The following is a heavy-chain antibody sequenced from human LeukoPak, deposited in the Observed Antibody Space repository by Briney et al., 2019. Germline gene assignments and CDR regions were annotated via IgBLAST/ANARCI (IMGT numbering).Heavy chain of an antibody. CDR2: ISDSGGST. V-gene: IGHV3-23*01. CDR1: GFTFSSYA. Sequence: GGSLRLSCAASGFTFSSYAMNWVRQASGKGLEWVSGISDSGGSTYYADSVKGRFTISRDSSKNTLYLQMNSLRAEDTAVYYCAKGYYDILTGFDSWGQGTLVTVSS. D-gene: IGHD3-9*01. J-gene: IGHJ5*01. CDR3: AKGYYDILTGFDS.